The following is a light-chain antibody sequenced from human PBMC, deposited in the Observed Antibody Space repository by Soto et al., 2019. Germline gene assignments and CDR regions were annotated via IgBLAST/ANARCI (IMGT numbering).Light chain of an antibody. CDR2: DVN. CDR1: SSDVGGYNY. V-gene: IGLV2-8*01. CDR3: SSYAGSSNV. Sequence: QSALTQPPSASGSPGQSVAISCTGTSSDVGGYNYVSWYQQHPGKAPKLMIYDVNKRPSGVPDRFSGSKSGNTASLTVSGLQAEDEADYSCSSYAGSSNVFGTGTKLTVL. J-gene: IGLJ1*01.